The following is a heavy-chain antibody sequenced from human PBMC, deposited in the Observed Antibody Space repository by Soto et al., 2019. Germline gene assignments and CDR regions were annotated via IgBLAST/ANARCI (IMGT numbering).Heavy chain of an antibody. Sequence: GESLKISCKGSGYSFTNYWIGWVRQMPGRGLEWMGIIYPGDPDTRYSPSFEGQVTISADKSISTAYLPWSSLKDSDTAIYYCARRGSSSPSYNFDFWGQGTPVTVSS. CDR2: IYPGDPDT. V-gene: IGHV5-51*01. CDR3: ARRGSSSPSYNFDF. CDR1: GYSFTNYW. J-gene: IGHJ4*02. D-gene: IGHD6-13*01.